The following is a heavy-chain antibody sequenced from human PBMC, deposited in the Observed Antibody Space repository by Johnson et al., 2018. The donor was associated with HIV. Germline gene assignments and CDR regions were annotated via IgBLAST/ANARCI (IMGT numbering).Heavy chain of an antibody. CDR2: ISGRAGRT. CDR1: GFTFSNYA. D-gene: IGHD3-10*01. J-gene: IGHJ3*01. CDR3: VKGLSRWSGDQCDGFEY. V-gene: IGHV3-23*04. Sequence: VQLVESGGDLVLPGGSLRLSCAASGFTFSNYAMSWVRQAPGKGLQWVSAISGRAGRTDYADSVKGRFTLSRDNSKNRLYLQLNSLRVEDTAIYYCVKGLSRWSGDQCDGFEYWGQGEMV.